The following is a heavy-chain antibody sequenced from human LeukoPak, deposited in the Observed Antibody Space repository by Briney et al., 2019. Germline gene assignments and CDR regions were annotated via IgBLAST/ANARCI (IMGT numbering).Heavy chain of an antibody. J-gene: IGHJ4*02. CDR2: LSYDGSIK. CDR1: GFPFSSYS. D-gene: IGHD6-13*01. CDR3: ARGVSTWYRIDY. V-gene: IGHV3-30*01. Sequence: PGRSLRLSCEASGFPFSSYSFHWVRQAPGKGLEWVALLSYDGSIKHYADSVKGRFTLSRDNSKSSVYLQMDSLKADDTAVYYCARGVSTWYRIDYWGQGTLVTVSS.